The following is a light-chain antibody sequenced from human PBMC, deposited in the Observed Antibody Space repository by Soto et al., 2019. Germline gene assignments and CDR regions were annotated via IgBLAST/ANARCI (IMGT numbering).Light chain of an antibody. CDR3: QVWDSSSDHPDYV. J-gene: IGLJ1*01. V-gene: IGLV3-21*04. Sequence: SYELTQPPSVSVAPGKTARITCGGNNIGSKSVHWYQQKPGQAPVLVIYYDRDRPSGIPERFSGSNSGNTATLTISRVEAGDEADYYCQVWDSSSDHPDYVFGIGTKVTVL. CDR1: NIGSKS. CDR2: YDR.